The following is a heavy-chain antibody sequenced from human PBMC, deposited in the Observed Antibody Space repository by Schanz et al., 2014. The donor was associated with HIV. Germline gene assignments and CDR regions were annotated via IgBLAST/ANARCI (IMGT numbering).Heavy chain of an antibody. CDR2: IGHEGNDI. CDR1: GFDFGVYG. D-gene: IGHD2-8*01. CDR3: ARDRMVYAQAPLYYFDY. V-gene: IGHV3-33*01. J-gene: IGHJ4*02. Sequence: VQLLESGGGLEQPGGSLRLSCAASGFDFGVYGMHWVRQAPGKGPEWVAVIGHEGNDIHYVDSVAGRFSISRDNSKNTLYLQMNSLRAEDTAVYYCARDRMVYAQAPLYYFDYWGQGTLVTVSS.